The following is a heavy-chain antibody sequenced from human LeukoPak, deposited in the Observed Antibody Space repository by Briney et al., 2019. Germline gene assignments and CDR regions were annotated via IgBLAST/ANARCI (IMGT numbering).Heavy chain of an antibody. Sequence: GGSLRLSCAASRFTFSSYSMNWVRQAPGKGLEWVSSISSSSSYIYYADSVKGRFTISRDNAKNSLYLQMNSLRAEDTAVYYCAKEIIYSYGYFGLTNWGQGTLVTVSS. CDR2: ISSSSSYI. CDR3: AKEIIYSYGYFGLTN. V-gene: IGHV3-21*01. D-gene: IGHD5-18*01. CDR1: RFTFSSYS. J-gene: IGHJ4*02.